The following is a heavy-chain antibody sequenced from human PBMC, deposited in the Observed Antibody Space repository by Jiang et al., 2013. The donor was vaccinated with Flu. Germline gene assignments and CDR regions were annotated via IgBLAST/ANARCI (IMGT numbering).Heavy chain of an antibody. Sequence: VQLLESGGGLVQPGGSLRLSCAASGFTFSSYEMNWVRQAPGKGLEWVSYISSSGSTIYYADSVKGRFTISRDNAKNSLYLQMNSLRAEDTAVYYCATEGYTIFGGPGYGMDVWGKGTTVTVSS. CDR2: ISSSGSTI. D-gene: IGHD3-3*01. CDR1: GFTFSSYE. CDR3: ATEGYTIFGGPGYGMDV. V-gene: IGHV3-48*03. J-gene: IGHJ6*04.